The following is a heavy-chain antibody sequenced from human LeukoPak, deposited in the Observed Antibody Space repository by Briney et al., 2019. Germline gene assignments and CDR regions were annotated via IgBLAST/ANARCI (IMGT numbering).Heavy chain of an antibody. CDR3: ARVDVDTAMAYFDY. CDR1: GGSISSGSYY. D-gene: IGHD5-18*01. Sequence: SETLSLTRTVSGGSISSGSYYWSWIRQPAGKGLEWIGRIYTSGSTNYNPSLKSRATISVDTSKNQFSLKLSSVTAADTAVYYCARVDVDTAMAYFDYWGQGTLVTVSS. CDR2: IYTSGST. J-gene: IGHJ4*02. V-gene: IGHV4-61*02.